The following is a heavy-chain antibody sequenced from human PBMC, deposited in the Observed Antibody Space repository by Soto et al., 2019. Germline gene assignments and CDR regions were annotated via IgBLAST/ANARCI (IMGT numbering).Heavy chain of an antibody. CDR2: INVGNGNT. Sequence: ASVKVSCKTSGYTFTSYPIHWVRQAPGQRLEWMGWINVGNGNTQYSEKFQGRVTITRDTSASTVYMELSSLRSEDTCVYYCAGEPLCGGRCYLNYFDPWGQGTLVTVSS. CDR3: AGEPLCGGRCYLNYFDP. CDR1: GYTFTSYP. J-gene: IGHJ5*02. D-gene: IGHD2-15*01. V-gene: IGHV1-3*01.